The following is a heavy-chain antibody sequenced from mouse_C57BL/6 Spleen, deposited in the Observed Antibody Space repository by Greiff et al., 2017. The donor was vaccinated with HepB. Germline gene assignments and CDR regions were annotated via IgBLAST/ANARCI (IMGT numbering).Heavy chain of an antibody. CDR1: GFTFSSYA. CDR3: TSLLPGFAY. J-gene: IGHJ3*01. Sequence: EVHLVESGEGLVKPGGSLKLSCAASGFTFSSYAMSWVRQTPEKRLEWVAYISSGGDYIYYADTVKGRFTISRDNARNTLYLQMSGLKSEDTAMYYCTSLLPGFAYWGQGTLVTVSA. D-gene: IGHD2-10*01. V-gene: IGHV5-9-1*02. CDR2: ISSGGDYI.